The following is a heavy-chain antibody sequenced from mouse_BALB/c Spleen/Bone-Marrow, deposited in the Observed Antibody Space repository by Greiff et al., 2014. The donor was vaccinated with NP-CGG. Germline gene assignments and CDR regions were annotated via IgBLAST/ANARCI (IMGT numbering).Heavy chain of an antibody. J-gene: IGHJ2*01. CDR2: IYPGDGST. V-gene: IGHV1S56*01. CDR3: ARGELPYYFDY. Sequence: VQLQQSGPELVKPGASVKMSCKASGYTFTSYYIHWVKQRPGQGLEWIGWIYPGDGSTKYSEKFKGKTTLTADKSSSTAYMLLSSLTSGDSAIYFCARGELPYYFDYWGQGTTLTVSS. CDR1: GYTFTSYY.